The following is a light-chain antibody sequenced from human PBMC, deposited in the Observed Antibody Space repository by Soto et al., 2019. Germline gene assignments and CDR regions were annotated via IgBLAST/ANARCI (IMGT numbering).Light chain of an antibody. J-gene: IGKJ1*01. Sequence: EIVLTQSPGTLSLSPGERATLSCRASQSINHKYLAWFQQEPGQTPRLLIHGVSIRATGIPDRFSGSGSGIDFPLTSSRLEPEDFAVYSCHLYGGSPWTFAQGTKVK. CDR2: GVS. CDR3: HLYGGSPWT. CDR1: QSINHKY. V-gene: IGKV3-20*01.